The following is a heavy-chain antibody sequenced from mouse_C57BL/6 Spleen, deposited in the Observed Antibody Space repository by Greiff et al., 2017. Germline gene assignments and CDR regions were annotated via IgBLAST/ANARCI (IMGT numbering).Heavy chain of an antibody. Sequence: EVKLVESGPGLVKPSQSLSLTCSVTGYSITSGYYWNWIRQFPGNKLEWMGYISYDGSNNYNPSLKNRISITRDTSKNQFFLKLNSVTTEDTATYYCAREGDYPWYFDVWGTGTTVTVSS. CDR2: ISYDGSN. CDR1: GYSITSGYY. V-gene: IGHV3-6*01. J-gene: IGHJ1*03. CDR3: AREGDYPWYFDV. D-gene: IGHD2-4*01.